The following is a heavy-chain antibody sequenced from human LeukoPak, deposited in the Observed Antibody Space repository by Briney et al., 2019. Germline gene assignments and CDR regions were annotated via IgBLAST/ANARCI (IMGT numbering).Heavy chain of an antibody. CDR2: IWSAGTNE. J-gene: IGHJ6*02. V-gene: IGHV3-33*01. CDR3: AREVVRGYGMDV. CDR1: GFSLSGYG. D-gene: IGHD3-3*01. Sequence: PGGSLRLSCEASGFSLSGYGMHWVRQAPGKGLEWVALIWSAGTNEFYADAVKGRFTISRDNSKNIVHLHMISVRGDDTALYYCAREVVRGYGMDVWGQGSTVTVSS.